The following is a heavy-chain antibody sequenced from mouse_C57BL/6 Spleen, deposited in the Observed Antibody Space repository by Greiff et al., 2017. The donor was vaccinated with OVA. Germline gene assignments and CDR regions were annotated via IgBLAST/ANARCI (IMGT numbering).Heavy chain of an antibody. Sequence: VQLQQSGPGLVQPSQSLSITCTVSGFSLTSYGVHWVRQSPGKGLEWLGVIWSGGGTDYNAAFISRLSISKDNSKSQVFFKMNSLQADDTAIYYCARKGYGSSFWFAYWGQGTLVTVSA. CDR1: GFSLTSYG. V-gene: IGHV2-2*01. D-gene: IGHD1-1*01. CDR3: ARKGYGSSFWFAY. CDR2: IWSGGGT. J-gene: IGHJ3*01.